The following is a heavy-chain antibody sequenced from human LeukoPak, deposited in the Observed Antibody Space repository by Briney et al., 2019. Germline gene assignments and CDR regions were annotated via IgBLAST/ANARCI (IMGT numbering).Heavy chain of an antibody. CDR2: IFYSGTT. Sequence: PSETLSLTCTVSGGSISSSGYYWVWIRQSPGKGLEWIGTIFYSGTTYYNPSLKSRVTISVDTSKNQFSLKLSSVTAADTAVYYCARIVVVPAAIAFWFDPWGQGTLVTVSS. J-gene: IGHJ5*02. CDR1: GGSISSSGYY. D-gene: IGHD2-2*01. CDR3: ARIVVVPAAIAFWFDP. V-gene: IGHV4-39*07.